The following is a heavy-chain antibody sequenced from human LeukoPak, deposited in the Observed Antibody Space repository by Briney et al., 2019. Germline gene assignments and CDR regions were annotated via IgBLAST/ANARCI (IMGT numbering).Heavy chain of an antibody. CDR2: IIPIFGTA. CDR3: ARSEEGPRVFDY. CDR1: GGTFSSYA. V-gene: IGHV1-69*13. J-gene: IGHJ4*02. Sequence: GASVKVSCKASGGTFSSYAISWVRQAPGQGLEWMGGIIPIFGTANYAQKFQGRVTITADESTSTAYMELSSLRSEDTAVYYCARSEEGPRVFDYWGQGTLVTVSS.